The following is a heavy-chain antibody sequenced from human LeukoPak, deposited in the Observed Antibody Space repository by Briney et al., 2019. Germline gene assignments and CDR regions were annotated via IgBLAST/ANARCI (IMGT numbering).Heavy chain of an antibody. CDR3: ARVRYNACDY. CDR1: GYMVSYYY. D-gene: IGHD1-1*01. J-gene: IGHJ4*02. Sequence: GASVTLCCKTSGYMVSYYYMHWGRQAPGQGLEWMGWLRGDTGDTDSPQKFNGRVTMTRDTATNTAYMQLSRLTYDDTAIYFCARVRYNACDYGGQGTRVSVSS. CDR2: LRGDTGDT. V-gene: IGHV1-2*02.